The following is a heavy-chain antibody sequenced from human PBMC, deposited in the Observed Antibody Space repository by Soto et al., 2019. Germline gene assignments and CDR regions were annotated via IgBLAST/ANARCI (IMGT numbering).Heavy chain of an antibody. CDR1: GYTLTELS. J-gene: IGHJ4*02. CDR3: ATGRRTVAGPDY. Sequence: GASVKVSCKVSGYTLTELSMHWVRQAPGKGREWMGGFDPEDGETIYAQKFQGRVTMTEDTSTDTAYMELSSLRSEDTAVYYCATGRRTVAGPDYWGQGTLVTVSS. V-gene: IGHV1-24*01. D-gene: IGHD6-19*01. CDR2: FDPEDGET.